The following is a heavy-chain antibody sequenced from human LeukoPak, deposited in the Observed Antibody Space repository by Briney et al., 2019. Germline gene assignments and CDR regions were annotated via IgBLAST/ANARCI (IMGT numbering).Heavy chain of an antibody. CDR2: IKEDGRIK. Sequence: PGGSLRLSCAASGFTLSTFWMSWVRQAPGKGLEWVANIKEDGRIKNYVDSVKGRFTISRDNAKKSVYLQMSSARAEDTAMYYCASNNDWRFDYWGQGTLVTVSS. V-gene: IGHV3-7*01. D-gene: IGHD3-9*01. CDR1: GFTLSTFW. J-gene: IGHJ4*02. CDR3: ASNNDWRFDY.